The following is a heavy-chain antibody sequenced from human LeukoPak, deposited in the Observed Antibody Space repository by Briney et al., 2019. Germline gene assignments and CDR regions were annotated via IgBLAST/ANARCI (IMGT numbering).Heavy chain of an antibody. J-gene: IGHJ4*02. CDR3: ARDLYGVSHDY. Sequence: GGSLRLSCAASGFTVSSNYMNWVRQAPGKGLEWVSVIYSSGSTYYADSVKGRFTISRDNSKNTLYLQMNSLRAENTAVYYCARDLYGVSHDYWGQGTLVTVSS. V-gene: IGHV3-53*01. CDR2: IYSSGST. CDR1: GFTVSSNY. D-gene: IGHD4-17*01.